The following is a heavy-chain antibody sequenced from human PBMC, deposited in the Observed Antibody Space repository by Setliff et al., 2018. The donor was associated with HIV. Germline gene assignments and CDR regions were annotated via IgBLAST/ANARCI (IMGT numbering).Heavy chain of an antibody. CDR1: AYTFTDYY. Sequence: ASVKVSCKASAYTFTDYYIHWVRQAPGQGLEWMGWVNPNSGGTNYAQKFQGRVTMTTDTSVSTAYMEVSSLTSDDTAVYYCARTATVTTEVWGQGTLVTVSS. CDR2: VNPNSGGT. D-gene: IGHD4-17*01. CDR3: ARTATVTTEV. V-gene: IGHV1-2*02. J-gene: IGHJ4*02.